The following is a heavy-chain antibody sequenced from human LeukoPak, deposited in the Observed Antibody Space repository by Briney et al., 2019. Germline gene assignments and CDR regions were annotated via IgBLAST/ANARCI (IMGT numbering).Heavy chain of an antibody. V-gene: IGHV4-34*01. D-gene: IGHD5-18*01. Sequence: SETLSLTCAVYGGSFSGYYWSWIRQPPGKGLEWIGEINHSGSTNYNPSLKSRVTISVDTSKNQFSLKLSSVTAADTAVYYCARSWIQLHYFDYWGQGTLVTVSS. CDR1: GGSFSGYY. J-gene: IGHJ4*02. CDR3: ARSWIQLHYFDY. CDR2: INHSGST.